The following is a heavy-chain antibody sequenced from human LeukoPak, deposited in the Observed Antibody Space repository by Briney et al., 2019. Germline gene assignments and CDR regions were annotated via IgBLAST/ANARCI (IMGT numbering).Heavy chain of an antibody. CDR3: AKSLGIFCCWYFDL. CDR2: ISGSGGST. D-gene: IGHD7-27*01. Sequence: PGGSLRLSCAASGFTFSSYAVNWVRQAPGKGLEWVSAISGSGGSTYYADSVKGRFTISRDNSKNTLYLQMNSLRAEDTAVYYCAKSLGIFCCWYFDLWGRGTLVTVSS. CDR1: GFTFSSYA. V-gene: IGHV3-23*01. J-gene: IGHJ2*01.